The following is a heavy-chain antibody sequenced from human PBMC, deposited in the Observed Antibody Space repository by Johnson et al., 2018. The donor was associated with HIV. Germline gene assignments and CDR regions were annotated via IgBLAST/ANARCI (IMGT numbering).Heavy chain of an antibody. V-gene: IGHV3-7*01. D-gene: IGHD1-26*01. CDR3: AKESKWESRTPHAFDI. CDR1: GFTFSSYW. Sequence: VQLVESGGALVQPGGSLRLSCAASGFTFSSYWMNWVRQAPGKGLQWVANIKQDGSEKYYVDSVKGRFTISRDNAKNSLYLQMNSLRAKDTAVYYCAKESKWESRTPHAFDIWGQGALVTVSS. J-gene: IGHJ3*02. CDR2: IKQDGSEK.